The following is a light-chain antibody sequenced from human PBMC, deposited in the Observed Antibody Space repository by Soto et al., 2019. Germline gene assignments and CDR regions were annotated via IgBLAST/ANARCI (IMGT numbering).Light chain of an antibody. Sequence: IVWTQSPGTLSLSPGDRATLSCRASQSVSSSYLAWYQQKSGQAPRLLIYGTSSRGTVIPDRYSGSRSGPSFTPTSRSLKHQDCRVYYCPQYGSSSWTFGQGTKVDIK. J-gene: IGKJ1*01. CDR2: GTS. V-gene: IGKV3-20*01. CDR3: PQYGSSSWT. CDR1: QSVSSSY.